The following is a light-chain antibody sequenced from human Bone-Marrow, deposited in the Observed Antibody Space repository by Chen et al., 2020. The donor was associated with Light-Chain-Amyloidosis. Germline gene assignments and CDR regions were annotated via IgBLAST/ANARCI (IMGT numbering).Light chain of an antibody. CDR2: DTS. CDR1: QSVGTY. CDR3: HQRRSWPLT. Sequence: EIVVTQSPATLSLSPGERATLSCRVSQSVGTYLGWYQQKPGQAPRLVISDTSNRATGIPARFSGRWSETDFTLTISGLEPEDFAVYYCHQRRSWPLTFGGGTKVE. V-gene: IGKV3-11*01. J-gene: IGKJ4*01.